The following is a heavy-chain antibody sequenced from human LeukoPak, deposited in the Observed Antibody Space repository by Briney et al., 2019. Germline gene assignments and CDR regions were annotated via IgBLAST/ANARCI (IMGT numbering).Heavy chain of an antibody. J-gene: IGHJ4*02. V-gene: IGHV4-30-2*01. Sequence: SETLSLTCTVSGGSISSSSYYWGWIRRPPGKGLEWIGYIYHSGSTYYNPSLKSRVTISVDRSKNQFSLKLSSVTAADTAVYYCARGVEMATILFDYWGQGTLVTVSS. CDR3: ARGVEMATILFDY. CDR1: GGSISSSSYY. D-gene: IGHD5-24*01. CDR2: IYHSGST.